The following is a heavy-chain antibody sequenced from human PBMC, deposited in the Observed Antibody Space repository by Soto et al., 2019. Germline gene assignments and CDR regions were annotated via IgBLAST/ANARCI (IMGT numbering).Heavy chain of an antibody. CDR2: ISSSSSYI. Sequence: EVQLVESGGGLVKPGGSLRLSCAASGFTFSSYSMNWVRQAPGKGLEWVSSISSSSSYIYYADSVKGRFTISRDNAKNSLYLQMNSLRAEDTAVYYCARDLYVARLGSGSYYSPYYYGMDVWGQGTTVTVSS. V-gene: IGHV3-21*01. CDR3: ARDLYVARLGSGSYYSPYYYGMDV. D-gene: IGHD3-10*01. J-gene: IGHJ6*02. CDR1: GFTFSSYS.